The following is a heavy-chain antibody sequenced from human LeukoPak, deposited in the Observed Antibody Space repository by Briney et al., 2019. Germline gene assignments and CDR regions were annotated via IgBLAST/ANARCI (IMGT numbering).Heavy chain of an antibody. V-gene: IGHV4-61*01. CDR3: ARDYAYCGGDCYFYFDY. J-gene: IGHJ4*02. CDR2: IYYSGST. CDR1: GGSVSSGSYY. Sequence: SSETLSLTCTVSGGSVSSGSYYWSWIRQPPGKGLEWIGYIYYSGSTNYNPSLKSRVTISVDTSKNQFSLKLSSVTAADTAVYYCARDYAYCGGDCYFYFDYWGQGTLVTVSS. D-gene: IGHD2-21*02.